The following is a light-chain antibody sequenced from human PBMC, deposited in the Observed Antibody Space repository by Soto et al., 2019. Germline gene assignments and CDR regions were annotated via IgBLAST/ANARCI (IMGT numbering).Light chain of an antibody. V-gene: IGKV1-5*01. Sequence: DIQMTQSPSTLSASVGDRVTITCRASQSISSWLAWYQQKPGKAPKLLIYDASSLESGVPSRFSGSGSGTKLTLTISSLLPDDFATYYCQQYNSYSWTFGQGTKV. J-gene: IGKJ1*01. CDR1: QSISSW. CDR3: QQYNSYSWT. CDR2: DAS.